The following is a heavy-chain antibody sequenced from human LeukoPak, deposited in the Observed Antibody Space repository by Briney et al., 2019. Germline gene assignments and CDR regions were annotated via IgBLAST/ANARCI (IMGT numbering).Heavy chain of an antibody. CDR3: ARDRLMVYAFDY. Sequence: GGSLRLSCAASGFTFSSYSMNWVRQAPGKGLEWVSSISSSSSYIYYADSVKGRFTISRDNAKNSLYLQMNSLRAEDTAVYYCARDRLMVYAFDYWGQGTLVTVSS. CDR1: GFTFSSYS. CDR2: ISSSSSYI. J-gene: IGHJ4*02. V-gene: IGHV3-21*01. D-gene: IGHD2-8*01.